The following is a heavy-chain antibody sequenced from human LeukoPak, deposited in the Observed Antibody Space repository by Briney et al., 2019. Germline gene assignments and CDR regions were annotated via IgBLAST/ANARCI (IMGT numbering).Heavy chain of an antibody. CDR2: ISSSGGTT. J-gene: IGHJ4*02. Sequence: GVSLRLSCAASVFTFSTYAVNWVRQAPGKGLEWVSAISSSGGTTYYADSVKGRFSISRDNSKNTLYLRMNSLRAEDMAVYYCAKDRNAWPTNFDSWGQGTLVTVSA. V-gene: IGHV3-23*01. CDR3: AKDRNAWPTNFDS. D-gene: IGHD5-24*01. CDR1: VFTFSTYA.